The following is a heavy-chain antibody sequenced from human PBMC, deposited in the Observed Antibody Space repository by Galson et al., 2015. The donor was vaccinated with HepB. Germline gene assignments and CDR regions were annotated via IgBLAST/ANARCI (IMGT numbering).Heavy chain of an antibody. CDR3: ARDTLGGSPGGELHY. V-gene: IGHV3-7*03. J-gene: IGHJ4*02. CDR2: IQQGGSGK. Sequence: SLRLSCAASGFTFSTYWMSWVRQAPGKGLEWVAYIQQGGSGKYYVDSVKGRFTVSRDNAKNSLFLQMNSLRAEDTAVYYCARDTLGGSPGGELHYWGQGTLVTVSS. D-gene: IGHD1-7*01. CDR1: GFTFSTYW.